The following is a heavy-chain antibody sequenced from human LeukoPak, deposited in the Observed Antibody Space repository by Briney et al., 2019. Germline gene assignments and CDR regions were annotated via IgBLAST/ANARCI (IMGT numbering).Heavy chain of an antibody. D-gene: IGHD5-12*01. V-gene: IGHV4-59*01. CDR2: IYYSGST. CDR1: GGSISSYY. Sequence: PSETLSLTCTVSGGSISSYYWSWIRQPPGKGLEWIGYIYYSGSTNYNPSLKSRVTISVDTSKNQFSLKLSSVTAADTAVYYCARVGGRGYDYYFDYWGQGTLVTVSS. J-gene: IGHJ4*02. CDR3: ARVGGRGYDYYFDY.